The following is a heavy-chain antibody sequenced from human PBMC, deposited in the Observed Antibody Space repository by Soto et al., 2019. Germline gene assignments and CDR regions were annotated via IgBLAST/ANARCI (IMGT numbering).Heavy chain of an antibody. CDR2: IYYSGST. CDR3: ARGLGASMTTVVNDAFDI. D-gene: IGHD4-17*01. CDR1: GGSLSGATYS. V-gene: IGHV4-30-2*05. Sequence: TLSLTCGVSGGSLSGATYSWNWIRQPPGKGLEWIGYIYYSGSTYYNPSLKSRVTISVDTSKNQFSLKLSSVTAADTAVYYCARGLGASMTTVVNDAFDIWGQGTMVTVSS. J-gene: IGHJ3*02.